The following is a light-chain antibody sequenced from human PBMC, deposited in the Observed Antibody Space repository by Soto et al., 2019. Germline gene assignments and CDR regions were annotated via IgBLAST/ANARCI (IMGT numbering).Light chain of an antibody. CDR2: LGS. Sequence: DIVMTQSPLSLPVTSGEPASTSCRSSQSLLQSKGYRYLDWYLQKTRQSPQLLIYLGSNRGSRVPVRFSGNGSGAYFTLKISRVEAEDVWVCYCVQTLQTSTTFGHGTKLEIK. V-gene: IGKV2-28*01. CDR1: QSLLQSKGYRY. CDR3: VQTLQTSTT. J-gene: IGKJ2*01.